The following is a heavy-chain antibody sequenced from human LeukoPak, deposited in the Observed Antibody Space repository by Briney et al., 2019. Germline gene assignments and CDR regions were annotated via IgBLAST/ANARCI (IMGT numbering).Heavy chain of an antibody. V-gene: IGHV4-59*08. D-gene: IGHD2-15*01. CDR2: IYYSGST. Sequence: SETLSLTCIVSGGSISPYYWSWIRQPPGSGLEWIAYIYYSGSTSYNPSLKSRVAISVDTSNNEVSLKLSSVTAADTAVYYCSRHGYCSGGSCYWDYWGQGTLVTVSS. CDR1: GGSISPYY. CDR3: SRHGYCSGGSCYWDY. J-gene: IGHJ4*02.